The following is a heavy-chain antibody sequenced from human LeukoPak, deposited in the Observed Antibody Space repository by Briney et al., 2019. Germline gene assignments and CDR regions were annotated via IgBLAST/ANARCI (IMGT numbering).Heavy chain of an antibody. V-gene: IGHV1-69*04. D-gene: IGHD4-17*01. CDR3: ARDNDYGDRPIH. Sequence: SVKVSCKASGGTFSSYAIIWVRQAPGQGLEWMGRIIPILGIANYAQKFQGRVTITADKSTSTAYMELSSLRSEDTAVYYCARDNDYGDRPIHWGQGTLVTVSS. CDR2: IIPILGIA. CDR1: GGTFSSYA. J-gene: IGHJ4*02.